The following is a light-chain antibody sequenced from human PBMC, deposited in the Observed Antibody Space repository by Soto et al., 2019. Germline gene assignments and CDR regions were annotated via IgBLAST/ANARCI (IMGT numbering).Light chain of an antibody. J-gene: IGLJ3*02. CDR1: SSDVGGYNY. V-gene: IGLV2-14*01. CDR2: EVS. Sequence: QSALTQPASVSGSPGQSITISCTGTSSDVGGYNYVSWCQQHPGTSPKLMIYEVSNRPSGVSNRFSGSKSGNTASLIISGLQAEDEGDYYCSSYTARSTWVFGGGTKVTVL. CDR3: SSYTARSTWV.